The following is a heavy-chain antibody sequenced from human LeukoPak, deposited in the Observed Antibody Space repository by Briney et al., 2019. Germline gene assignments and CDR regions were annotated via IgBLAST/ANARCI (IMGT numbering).Heavy chain of an antibody. CDR1: GFPFSSYA. CDR2: ISGSGGST. CDR3: AKELGYCSGGSCYPGS. D-gene: IGHD2-15*01. Sequence: GSLRLSCAASGFPFSSYAMSGVCQAPGKGLEWVSAISGSGGSTYYADSVKGRFTISRDNSKNTLYLQMNSLRAEDTAVYYCAKELGYCSGGSCYPGSWGQGTLVTVSS. J-gene: IGHJ4*02. V-gene: IGHV3-23*01.